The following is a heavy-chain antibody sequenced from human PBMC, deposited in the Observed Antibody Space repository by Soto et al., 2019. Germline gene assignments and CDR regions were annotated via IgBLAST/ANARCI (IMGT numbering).Heavy chain of an antibody. J-gene: IGHJ5*02. Sequence: EVQLLESGGGLVQPGGSLRLSCAASGFTFNNYAMTWVRQAPGKGLEWVSAISGGGDTTSYADSVKGRFTVSRDGSKNTLYLQMSSLRAEDTALYYCTRDQGGSYDSWFDPWGRGTLVTVSS. D-gene: IGHD1-26*01. CDR3: TRDQGGSYDSWFDP. CDR1: GFTFNNYA. V-gene: IGHV3-23*01. CDR2: ISGGGDTT.